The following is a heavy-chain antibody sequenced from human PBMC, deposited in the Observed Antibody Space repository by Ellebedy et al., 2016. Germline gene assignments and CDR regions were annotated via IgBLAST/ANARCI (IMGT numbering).Heavy chain of an antibody. CDR3: AKVHIVVVPAAAFDY. CDR2: ISYDGSNK. CDR1: GFTFSSYG. Sequence: GESLKISXAASGFTFSSYGMHWVRQAPSKGLEWVAVISYDGSNKYYADSVKGRFTISRDNSKNTLYLQMNSLRAEDTAVYYCAKVHIVVVPAAAFDYWGQGTLVTVSS. D-gene: IGHD2-2*01. J-gene: IGHJ4*02. V-gene: IGHV3-30*18.